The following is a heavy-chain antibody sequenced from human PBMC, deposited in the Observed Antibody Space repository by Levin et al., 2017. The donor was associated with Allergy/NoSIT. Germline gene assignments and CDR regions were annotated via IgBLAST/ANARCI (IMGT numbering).Heavy chain of an antibody. J-gene: IGHJ3*02. CDR2: IKRDGDEK. Sequence: GESLKIPCVASDFTFGSYWMTWVRQAPGKGLEWVANIKRDGDEKHYVDSVRGRFTISRDNARNSLYLQMNNLRAEDTAVYFCTRDRTYYNSGRYYDLFDIWGQGTMVTVSS. V-gene: IGHV3-7*01. CDR3: TRDRTYYNSGRYYDLFDI. CDR1: DFTFGSYW. D-gene: IGHD3-22*01.